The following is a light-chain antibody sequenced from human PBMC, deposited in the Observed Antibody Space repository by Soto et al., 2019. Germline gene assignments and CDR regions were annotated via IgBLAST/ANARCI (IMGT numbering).Light chain of an antibody. Sequence: QSVLTQPPSVSGTPGQRVSISCSGSTSNIGINTVNWYQQLPGTAPKLLIYSNTQRPSGVPERFSGSKSGTSASLAISGLRSEDEADYYCAAWDDALGGPVVFGGGTKLTVL. J-gene: IGLJ2*01. CDR3: AAWDDALGGPVV. V-gene: IGLV1-44*01. CDR2: SNT. CDR1: TSNIGINT.